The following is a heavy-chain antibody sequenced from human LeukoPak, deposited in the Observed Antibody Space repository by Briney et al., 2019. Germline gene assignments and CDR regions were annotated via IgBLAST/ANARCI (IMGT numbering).Heavy chain of an antibody. CDR1: GGSISSGSYY. J-gene: IGHJ4*02. D-gene: IGHD3-16*01. CDR3: ARLWGYFDY. Sequence: SPTLSLTCPVAGGSISSGSYYWSWIRQPAGKGLEWIGRIYTSGSTNYNPSLKSRVTISVDTSKNQFSLKLSSVTAADTAVYYCARLWGYFDYWGQGTLVTVSS. V-gene: IGHV4-61*02. CDR2: IYTSGST.